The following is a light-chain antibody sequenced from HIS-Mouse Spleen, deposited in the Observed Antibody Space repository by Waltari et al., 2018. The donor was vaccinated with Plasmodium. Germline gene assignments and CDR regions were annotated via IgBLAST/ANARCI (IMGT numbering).Light chain of an antibody. J-gene: IGLJ2*01. CDR1: SSDVGSYNL. CDR3: CSYAGSSTCVV. V-gene: IGLV2-23*01. CDR2: EGS. Sequence: QSALTQPASVSGSPGQSITISCTGTSSDVGSYNLVSWYQQHPGKAPKLRIYEGSKRPEGVANRFSGSKSGNTASLTISGLQAEDEADYYCCSYAGSSTCVVCGGGTKLTVL.